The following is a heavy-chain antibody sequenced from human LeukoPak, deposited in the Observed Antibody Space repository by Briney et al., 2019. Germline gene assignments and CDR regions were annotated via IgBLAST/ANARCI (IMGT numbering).Heavy chain of an antibody. Sequence: PSETLSLTCAVYGGSFSSYYWNWIRQPPGKGLEWIGYIYYSGSTNYNPSLKSRVTISVDTSKKQFSLKLSSATAADTAVYYCARESCRGGSCYSFDYWGQGTLVTVSS. CDR1: GGSFSSYY. J-gene: IGHJ4*02. CDR3: ARESCRGGSCYSFDY. V-gene: IGHV4-59*01. D-gene: IGHD2-15*01. CDR2: IYYSGST.